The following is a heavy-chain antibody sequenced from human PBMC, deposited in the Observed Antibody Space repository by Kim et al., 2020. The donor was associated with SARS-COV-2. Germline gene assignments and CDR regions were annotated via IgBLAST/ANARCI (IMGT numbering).Heavy chain of an antibody. J-gene: IGHJ4*02. CDR1: GGSISSRNFC. Sequence: SETLSLTCSVSGGSISSRNFCWGWIRQPPGKGLEWIGSTHYSGSTYYNPSLKSRGSISVDTSNNHFSLKLNFMTAADTGVYYCARHKYSTAWHVPYYLDYWGQGTLVTVSS. CDR2: THYSGST. CDR3: ARHKYSTAWHVPYYLDY. D-gene: IGHD6-13*01. V-gene: IGHV4-39*01.